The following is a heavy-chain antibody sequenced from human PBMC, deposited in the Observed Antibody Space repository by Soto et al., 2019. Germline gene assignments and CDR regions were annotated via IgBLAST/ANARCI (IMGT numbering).Heavy chain of an antibody. D-gene: IGHD3-22*01. V-gene: IGHV3-21*01. CDR1: GFTFSTYS. J-gene: IGHJ4*02. CDR2: ISSSSSYI. Sequence: EVQLVESGGGLVKPGGSLRLSCAASGFTFSTYSMNWVRQAPGKGLEWDSSISSSSSYIYYADSVKGRFTISRDNAKNSLYLQMNSLRAEDTAVYYCASPEYYYDTSGWYYWGQGTLVTVSS. CDR3: ASPEYYYDTSGWYY.